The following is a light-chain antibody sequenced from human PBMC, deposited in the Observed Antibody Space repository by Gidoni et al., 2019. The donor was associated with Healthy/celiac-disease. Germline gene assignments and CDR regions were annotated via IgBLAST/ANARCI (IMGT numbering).Light chain of an antibody. CDR1: SSDVGSYNL. J-gene: IGLJ1*01. CDR3: CSYAGSSTFDV. Sequence: QSALTQPASVSGYPGQSITIPCTGTSSDVGSYNLVSWYQQHPGKAPKLMIYEGSKLPSGVSNRFSGSKSGNTASLTISGLQAEDEADYYCCSYAGSSTFDVFGTGTKVTVL. V-gene: IGLV2-23*03. CDR2: EGS.